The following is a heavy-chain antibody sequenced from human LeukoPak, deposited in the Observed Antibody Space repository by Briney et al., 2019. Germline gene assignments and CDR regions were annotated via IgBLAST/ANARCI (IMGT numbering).Heavy chain of an antibody. CDR2: INPNSGGT. CDR3: ATGSGLLWFGERFDY. V-gene: IGHV1-2*02. D-gene: IGHD3-10*01. CDR1: GYTFTGYY. Sequence: ASVKVSCKASGYTFTGYYMHWVRQAPGQGLEWMGWINPNSGGTNYAQKFQGRVTMTRDTSISTAYMELSRLRSDDTAVYYCATGSGLLWFGERFDYRGQGTLVTVSS. J-gene: IGHJ4*02.